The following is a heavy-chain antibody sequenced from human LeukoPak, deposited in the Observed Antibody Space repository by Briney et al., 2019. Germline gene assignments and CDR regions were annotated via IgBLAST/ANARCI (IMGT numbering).Heavy chain of an antibody. J-gene: IGHJ1*01. CDR2: INHSGST. CDR1: GGSFSGYY. Sequence: PSETLSLTCAVYGGSFSGYYWSWIRQPPGKGLEWIGEINHSGSTNYNPSLKSRVTISVDTSKNQFSLKLSSVPAADTAVYYCARVRWGYDSSVYFQHWGQGTLVTVSS. D-gene: IGHD3-22*01. CDR3: ARVRWGYDSSVYFQH. V-gene: IGHV4-34*01.